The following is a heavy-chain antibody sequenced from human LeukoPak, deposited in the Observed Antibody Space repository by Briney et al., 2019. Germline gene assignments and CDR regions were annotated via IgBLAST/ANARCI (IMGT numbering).Heavy chain of an antibody. J-gene: IGHJ2*01. V-gene: IGHV3-23*01. Sequence: GGSLRLSCAASGFMFNSYAMTWVRQAPGRGLEWVSSISSGGGSTYYADSVKGRFTISRDKSKNTLYLQMNSLRAEDTAVYYCAKGRPYLIPAPTAKYYIELWGRGNLVPVSS. CDR3: AKGRPYLIPAPTAKYYIEL. CDR2: ISSGGGST. D-gene: IGHD2-2*01. CDR1: GFMFNSYA.